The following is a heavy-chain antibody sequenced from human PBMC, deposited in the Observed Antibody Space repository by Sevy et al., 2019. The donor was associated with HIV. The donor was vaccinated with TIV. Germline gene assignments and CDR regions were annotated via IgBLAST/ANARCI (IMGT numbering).Heavy chain of an antibody. J-gene: IGHJ3*02. CDR3: ARVRSDSLLDAFDI. CDR2: IIPIFGTA. CDR1: GGTFSSYA. D-gene: IGHD2-15*01. Sequence: ASVKVSCKASGGTFSSYAISWVRQAPGQGLEWMGGIIPIFGTANYAQKFQGRVTITADESTGTAYMELSSLRSEDTAVYYCARVRSDSLLDAFDIWGQGTMVTVSS. V-gene: IGHV1-69*13.